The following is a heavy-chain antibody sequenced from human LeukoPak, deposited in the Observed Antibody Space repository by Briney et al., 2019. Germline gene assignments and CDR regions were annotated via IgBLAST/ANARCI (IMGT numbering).Heavy chain of an antibody. D-gene: IGHD3-3*01. Sequence: SETLSLTCTVSGYSISSGYYWGWIRQSPGKGLEWIGVISPKGVTYYSPSLRGRVSISPDPSNNQFSLRLSSMTATDTAMYYCARVPGVYFDFSIGFGSGWFDPWGQGILVTVSS. CDR1: GYSISSGYY. CDR2: ISPKGVT. V-gene: IGHV4-38-2*02. J-gene: IGHJ5*02. CDR3: ARVPGVYFDFSIGFGSGWFDP.